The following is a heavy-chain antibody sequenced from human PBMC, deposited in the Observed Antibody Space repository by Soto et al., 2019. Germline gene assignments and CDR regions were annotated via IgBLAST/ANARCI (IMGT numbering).Heavy chain of an antibody. J-gene: IGHJ4*02. V-gene: IGHV4-59*01. Sequence: SETLSLTCTVSGGSISSYYWSWIRQPPGKGLEWIGYIYYSGSTNYNPSLKSRVTISVDTSKNQFSLKLSSVTAADTAEYSCARADCRGDSCYFNNGGQEPRVTV. CDR1: GGSISSYY. CDR2: IYYSGST. D-gene: IGHD2-15*01. CDR3: ARADCRGDSCYFNN.